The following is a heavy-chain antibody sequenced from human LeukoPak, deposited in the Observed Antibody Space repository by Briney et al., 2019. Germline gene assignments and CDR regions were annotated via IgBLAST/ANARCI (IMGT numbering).Heavy chain of an antibody. Sequence: GRSLRLSCVASGFTFSNYGMHWVRQAPGKGLEWVAVISDNGSNKNYPDSAKGRFTISRDNSKSTLNLQMDSLRIEDTAVYYCAKVGFTGSYMYAFDMWGQGTMVTVSS. D-gene: IGHD1-26*01. CDR1: GFTFSNYG. J-gene: IGHJ3*02. CDR3: AKVGFTGSYMYAFDM. CDR2: ISDNGSNK. V-gene: IGHV3-30*18.